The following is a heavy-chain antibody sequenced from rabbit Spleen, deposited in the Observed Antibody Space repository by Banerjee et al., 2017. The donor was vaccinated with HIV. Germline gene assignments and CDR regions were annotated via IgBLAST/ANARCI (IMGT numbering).Heavy chain of an antibody. CDR1: GFSFSSSYF. D-gene: IGHD1-1*01. V-gene: IGHV1S45*01. J-gene: IGHJ4*01. CDR2: IYAGSGDWT. Sequence: QEQLEESGGDLVQPEGSLTLTCTASGFSFSSSYFMCWVRQAPGKGLEWIGCIYAGSGDWTYYASWAKGRFTIFKISSTTVTLQMTSLTAADTATYFCARSSNSNAYYSVLWGPGTLVTVS. CDR3: ARSSNSNAYYSVL.